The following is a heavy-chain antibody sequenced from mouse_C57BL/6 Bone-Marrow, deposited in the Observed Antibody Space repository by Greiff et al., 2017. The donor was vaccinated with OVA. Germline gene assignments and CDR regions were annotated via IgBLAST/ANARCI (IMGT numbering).Heavy chain of an antibody. J-gene: IGHJ1*03. D-gene: IGHD1-1*01. CDR3: ARCPPITTVVDHWYFDV. CDR2: INPSNGGT. Sequence: QVQLQQPGTELVKPGASVKLSCKASGYTFTSYWMHWVKQRPGQGLEWIGNINPSNGGTNYDEKFKSKATLTVDKSSSTAYMQLSSLTSEDSAVYYCARCPPITTVVDHWYFDVWGTGTTVTVSS. CDR1: GYTFTSYW. V-gene: IGHV1-53*01.